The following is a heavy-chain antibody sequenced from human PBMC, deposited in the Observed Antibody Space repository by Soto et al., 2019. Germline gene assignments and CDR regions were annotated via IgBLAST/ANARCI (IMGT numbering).Heavy chain of an antibody. J-gene: IGHJ4*02. CDR1: GGSVSSYY. CDR3: AGEEVVRYFGV. V-gene: IGHV4-59*02. CDR2: IHYSGST. D-gene: IGHD3-9*01. Sequence: SETLSLTCTVSGGSVSSYYWSWIRQPPGKGLEWIGYIHYSGSTTNPSLKSRVTISVDTSKNQFSLKLSSVTAADTAVYYCAGEEVVRYFGVWGQGTLVTVS.